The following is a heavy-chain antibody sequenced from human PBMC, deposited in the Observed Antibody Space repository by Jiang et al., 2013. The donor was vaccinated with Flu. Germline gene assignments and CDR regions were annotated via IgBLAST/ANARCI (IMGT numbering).Heavy chain of an antibody. Sequence: SGAEVKKPGTSVKVSCKASGFTFTSSAMQWVRQARGQRLEWIGWIVVGSGNTNYAQKFQERVTITRDMSTSTAYMELSSLRSEDTAVYYCAAEPPSSSGWPIFGYWGQGTLVTVSS. J-gene: IGHJ4*02. V-gene: IGHV1-58*02. CDR2: IVVGSGNT. CDR1: GFTFTSSA. CDR3: AAEPPSSSGWPIFGY. D-gene: IGHD6-19*01.